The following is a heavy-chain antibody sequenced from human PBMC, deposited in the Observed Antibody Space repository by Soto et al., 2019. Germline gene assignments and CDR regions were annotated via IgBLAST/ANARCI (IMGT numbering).Heavy chain of an antibody. CDR2: ISGSGGST. CDR3: ANKVAVGLREVGY. V-gene: IGHV3-23*01. J-gene: IGHJ4*02. Sequence: PGGSLRLSCAASGFTFSSYAMSWVRQASGKGLEWVSAISGSGGSTYYADSVKGRFTISRDNSKNTLYLQMNSLRAEDTAVYYCANKVAVGLREVGYWGQGTLVTVSS. D-gene: IGHD2-15*01. CDR1: GFTFSSYA.